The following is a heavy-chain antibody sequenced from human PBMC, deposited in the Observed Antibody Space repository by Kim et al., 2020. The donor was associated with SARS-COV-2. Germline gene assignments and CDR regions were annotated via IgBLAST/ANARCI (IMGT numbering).Heavy chain of an antibody. J-gene: IGHJ4*02. V-gene: IGHV1-46*01. Sequence: ASVKVSCKASGYTFTNYYMHWVRQAPGQGLEWMGIINPSDGSTKYAQKFQGRVTMTRDSSTTTVYMDLSSLRSEDTAVYYWARGYSHGWYGYYDYLGQGT. D-gene: IGHD6-19*01. CDR1: GYTFTNYY. CDR2: INPSDGST. CDR3: ARGYSHGWYGYYDY.